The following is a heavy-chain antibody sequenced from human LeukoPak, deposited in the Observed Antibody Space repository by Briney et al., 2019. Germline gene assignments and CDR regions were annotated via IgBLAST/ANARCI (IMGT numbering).Heavy chain of an antibody. CDR3: ARGRGPRITIFGVVTPPDGY. V-gene: IGHV1-69*13. J-gene: IGHJ4*02. CDR1: GGTFSSYA. Sequence: GASVKVSCKASGGTFSSYAISWVRQAPGQGLEWMGGIIPIFGTANYAQKFQGRVTITADESTSTAYIELSSLRSEDTAVYYCARGRGPRITIFGVVTPPDGYWGQGTLVTVSS. CDR2: IIPIFGTA. D-gene: IGHD3-3*01.